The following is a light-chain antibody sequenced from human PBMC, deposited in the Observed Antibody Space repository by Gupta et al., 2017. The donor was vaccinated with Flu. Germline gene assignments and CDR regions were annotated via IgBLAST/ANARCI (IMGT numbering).Light chain of an antibody. V-gene: IGKV1-5*03. CDR2: KAS. Sequence: DIQMTQSPSTLSASVGDRVTITCRASQSFSGWLAWYQQKPGKAPKLLIYKASTLESGDPSRFSGSGSGTEFTLTISSLQPDDFATYYCQQYNSYSRTFGQGTKVEIK. CDR3: QQYNSYSRT. CDR1: QSFSGW. J-gene: IGKJ1*01.